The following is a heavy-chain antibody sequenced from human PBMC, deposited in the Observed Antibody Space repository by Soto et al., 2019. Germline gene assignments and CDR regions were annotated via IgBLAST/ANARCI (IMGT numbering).Heavy chain of an antibody. V-gene: IGHV3-23*01. J-gene: IGHJ5*02. CDR3: AKGSGEVPTNWFDP. Sequence: EVQLLESGGGLVQPGGSLRLSCAASGYTFSKYAMIWVRQAPGQGLDWVAGVSRSGAATYYADSVKGRFTISRDNSKNTLSLQLNSLRAEDTGLYYCAKGSGEVPTNWFDPWGQGTLVTVSS. CDR1: GYTFSKYA. D-gene: IGHD6-19*01. CDR2: VSRSGAAT.